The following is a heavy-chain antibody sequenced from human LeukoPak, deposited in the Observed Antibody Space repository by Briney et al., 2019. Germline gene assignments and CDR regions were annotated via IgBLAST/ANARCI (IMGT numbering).Heavy chain of an antibody. CDR1: GGSVSSYY. CDR3: ASYSYYYDSSGYFDY. D-gene: IGHD3-22*01. CDR2: IYYSGST. J-gene: IGHJ4*02. V-gene: IGHV4-59*02. Sequence: PSETLSLTCTVSGGSVSSYYWSWVRQPPGKGLEWVGYIYYSGSTNYNPSLKSRVTISVDTSKNQFSLKLSSVTAADTAVYYCASYSYYYDSSGYFDYWGQGTLVTVSS.